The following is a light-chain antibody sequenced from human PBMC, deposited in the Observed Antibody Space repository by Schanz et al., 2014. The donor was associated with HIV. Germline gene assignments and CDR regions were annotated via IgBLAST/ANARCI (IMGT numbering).Light chain of an antibody. CDR2: QAS. CDR3: QQYNSYSIT. V-gene: IGKV1-5*03. CDR1: RNIGNW. J-gene: IGKJ5*01. Sequence: DIQMTQSPSTLSASVGDRVTITCRASRNIGNWLAWYQQRPGEAPKLLMYQASTLQSGVPSRFSGSGSGTAFSLTISSLQPEDFATYYCQQYNSYSITFGQGTRLEIK.